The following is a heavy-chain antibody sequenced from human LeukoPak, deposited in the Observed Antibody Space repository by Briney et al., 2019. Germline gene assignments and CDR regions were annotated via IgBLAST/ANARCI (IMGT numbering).Heavy chain of an antibody. D-gene: IGHD5-18*01. CDR2: IYYSAST. Sequence: SETLSLTCGVSGGSVSSGSYYWSWIRQPPGKGLEWIGYIYYSASTNYNPSLKSRVTISVDTSKNQFSLKLSSVTAADTAVYFCARGSRGYSYGWGQGTLVTVSS. CDR1: GGSVSSGSYY. V-gene: IGHV4-61*01. J-gene: IGHJ4*02. CDR3: ARGSRGYSYG.